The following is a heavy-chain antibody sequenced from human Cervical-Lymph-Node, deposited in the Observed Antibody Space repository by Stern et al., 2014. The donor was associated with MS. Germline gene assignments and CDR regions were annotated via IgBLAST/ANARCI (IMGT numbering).Heavy chain of an antibody. CDR2: IIPIIGTA. CDR3: ALGGFGHYFEY. CDR1: GGTFSSSD. V-gene: IGHV1-69*01. J-gene: IGHJ4*02. Sequence: QVQLVQSGAEVQKPGSSVKVSCRASGGTFSSSDISWVRQSPGQALEWMGGIIPIIGTANYAQKYQGRVTITADESTSTAYMELSSLRSEDTAIYYCALGGFGHYFEYWGQGTLVTVSS. D-gene: IGHD3-10*01.